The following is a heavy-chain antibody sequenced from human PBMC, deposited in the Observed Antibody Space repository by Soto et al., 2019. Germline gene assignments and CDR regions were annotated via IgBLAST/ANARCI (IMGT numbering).Heavy chain of an antibody. J-gene: IGHJ3*02. CDR3: ARDDCSGGSCYPPTGAFDI. Sequence: QVQLVQSGAEEKKPGASVKISCKASGYTFTTYAMHWVRQAPGQRLEWMGWINAANANTKYSQKFQGRVTVTTDTSASTAYMELSSLRSEDTAVYYCARDDCSGGSCYPPTGAFDIWGQGTMVTASS. V-gene: IGHV1-3*05. D-gene: IGHD2-15*01. CDR1: GYTFTTYA. CDR2: INAANANT.